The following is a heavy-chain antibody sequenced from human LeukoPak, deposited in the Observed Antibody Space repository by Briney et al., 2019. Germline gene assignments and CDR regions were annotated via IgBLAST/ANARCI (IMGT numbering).Heavy chain of an antibody. J-gene: IGHJ4*02. Sequence: ASVTVSCKASGYTFTGHYIHWVRQAPGQGLEWMGWINPNSGGTHFAQKFQGRVTVTRDTSISIAYMELSRLTSDDSAVYFCARGGTTGTTPSTDPLFIFWGQGTLVTVSS. V-gene: IGHV1-2*02. D-gene: IGHD1-1*01. CDR1: GYTFTGHY. CDR2: INPNSGGT. CDR3: ARGGTTGTTPSTDPLFIF.